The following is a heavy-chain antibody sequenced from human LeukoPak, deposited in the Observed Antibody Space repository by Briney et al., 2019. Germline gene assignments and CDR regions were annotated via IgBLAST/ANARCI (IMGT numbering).Heavy chain of an antibody. J-gene: IGHJ5*02. CDR2: IHHDGIT. V-gene: IGHV4-38-2*02. CDR3: ARVHYYDASDYSTSNWFDP. Sequence: SETLSLTCSISGYSISSGYFWGWIRQPPGRGLEWIGNIHHDGITYYNPSLKSRVTISLDPSKNQFSLKLTSVAAADTALYHCARVHYYDASDYSTSNWFDPWGQGTLVTVSS. CDR1: GYSISSGYF. D-gene: IGHD3-22*01.